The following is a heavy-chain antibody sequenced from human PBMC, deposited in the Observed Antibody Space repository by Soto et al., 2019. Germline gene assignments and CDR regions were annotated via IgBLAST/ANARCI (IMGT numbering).Heavy chain of an antibody. J-gene: IGHJ6*03. CDR3: ARDGAFCSGTGCRDYYHYMDF. CDR2: ISGSTSYI. Sequence: EVQLVESGGGLVKPGGSLRLSCAASGFSFSDYSMNWVRQAPGKELEWVSSISGSTSYIYYADTLKGRFTVSRDNAEKSLYLQMNSLRAEDTAVYYCARDGAFCSGTGCRDYYHYMDFWGKGTTVTVSS. CDR1: GFSFSDYS. V-gene: IGHV3-21*01. D-gene: IGHD2-2*01.